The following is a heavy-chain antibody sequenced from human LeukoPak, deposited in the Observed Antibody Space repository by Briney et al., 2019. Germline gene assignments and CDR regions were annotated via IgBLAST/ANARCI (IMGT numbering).Heavy chain of an antibody. CDR2: IIPIFGTA. D-gene: IGHD3-3*01. Sequence: SVKVSCKASGGTFSSYAISWVRQAPGQGLEWMGGIIPIFGTANYAQKFQGRVTITADESTSTAYMELSSLRSEDTAVYYCARDLGGPIFGVVGWFDPWGQGTLVTVSS. CDR1: GGTFSSYA. V-gene: IGHV1-69*13. CDR3: ARDLGGPIFGVVGWFDP. J-gene: IGHJ5*02.